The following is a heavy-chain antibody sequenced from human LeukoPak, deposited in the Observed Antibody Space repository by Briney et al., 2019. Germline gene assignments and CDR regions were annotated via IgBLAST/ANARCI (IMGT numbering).Heavy chain of an antibody. D-gene: IGHD4-23*01. CDR1: GDSISSYY. Sequence: SETLSLTCTVSGDSISSYYWSWIRQPPGKGLEWIGCIYYSGSTNYNPSLKSRVTISVDTSKNQFSLKLSAVTAADTAVYYCARQMTTVVPFDYWAREPWSPSPQ. CDR3: ARQMTTVVPFDY. J-gene: IGHJ4*02. V-gene: IGHV4-59*08. CDR2: IYYSGST.